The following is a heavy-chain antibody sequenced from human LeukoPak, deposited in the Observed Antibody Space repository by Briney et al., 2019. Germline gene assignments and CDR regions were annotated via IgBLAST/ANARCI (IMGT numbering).Heavy chain of an antibody. D-gene: IGHD6-13*01. CDR3: ARHVKFEQLARYDY. V-gene: IGHV4-34*01. CDR1: GGSFSGYY. CDR2: INHSGST. Sequence: PSETLSLTCAVYGGSFSGYYWCWVRQPPGKGLEWIGGINHSGSTNYKPSLKSRVTISVDTSKNQFSLKLSSVTAADTAVYDCARHVKFEQLARYDYWGQGTLVTVSS. J-gene: IGHJ4*02.